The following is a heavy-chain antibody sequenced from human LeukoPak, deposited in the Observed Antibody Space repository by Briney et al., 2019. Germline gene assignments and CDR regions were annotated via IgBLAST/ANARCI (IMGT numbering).Heavy chain of an antibody. CDR3: VRVGYENLIAGPDF. D-gene: IGHD5-12*01. J-gene: IGHJ4*02. V-gene: IGHV1-69*05. Sequence: ASVKVSCKASGGTFSSYAISWVRQAPGQGLEWMGGIIPIFGTANYAQKFQGRVIMTTDTSTSTAYMDLRSLRSDDTAVYYCVRVGYENLIAGPDFRGQGTLVTVSS. CDR2: IIPIFGTA. CDR1: GGTFSSYA.